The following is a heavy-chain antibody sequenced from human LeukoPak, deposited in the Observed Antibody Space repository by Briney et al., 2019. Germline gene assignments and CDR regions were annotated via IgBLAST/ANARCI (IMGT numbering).Heavy chain of an antibody. J-gene: IGHJ4*02. CDR3: ARPRVELATLVAFDY. CDR1: GYRFTNYW. V-gene: IGHV5-51*01. D-gene: IGHD5-24*01. Sequence: GESLKISCKASGYRFTNYWIGWVRQMPRKGLEWMGIIYPGDSNATYSPSFQGQVTISADKSITTAYLQWSSLKASDTAIYYCARPRVELATLVAFDYWGQGTLVTVSS. CDR2: IYPGDSNA.